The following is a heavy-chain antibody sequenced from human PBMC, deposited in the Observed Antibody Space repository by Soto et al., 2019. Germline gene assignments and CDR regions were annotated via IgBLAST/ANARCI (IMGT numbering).Heavy chain of an antibody. CDR2: IYYSGST. V-gene: IGHV4-59*01. CDR3: TRVGGYYGDFPNFDY. D-gene: IGHD4-17*01. CDR1: GSSISPYY. Sequence: SETLSLTCIVSGSSISPYYWSWIRQPPGKGLEWIGNIYYSGSTNYNPSLKSRVIMSVASSKSQLSLRLNSVTAADTAVYYCTRVGGYYGDFPNFDYWGQGALVTVSS. J-gene: IGHJ4*02.